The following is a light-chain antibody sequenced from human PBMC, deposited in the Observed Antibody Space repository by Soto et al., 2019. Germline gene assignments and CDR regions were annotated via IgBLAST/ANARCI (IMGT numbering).Light chain of an antibody. J-gene: IGLJ3*02. CDR2: NTS. CDR3: LLSYSGARV. Sequence: QAVVTQGPSLTVSPGGTVTLTCGSSTGAVTSGHYPYWFQQKPGQAPRTLVYNTSDKHSWAPARFSGSLLGGKAALTLSGAQPEDEAEYYCLLSYSGARVFGGGTQLTVL. CDR1: TGAVTSGHY. V-gene: IGLV7-46*01.